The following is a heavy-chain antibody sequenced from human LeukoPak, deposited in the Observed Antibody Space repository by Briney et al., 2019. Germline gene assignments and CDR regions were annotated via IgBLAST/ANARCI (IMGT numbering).Heavy chain of an antibody. CDR3: ARLDIVVVPAPYPVPQKYGMDV. V-gene: IGHV4-61*01. J-gene: IGHJ6*02. CDR2: IYYSGST. D-gene: IGHD2-2*03. CDR1: GGSVSSGSYY. Sequence: SETLSLTCTVSGGSVSSGSYYWSWIRQPPGKGLEWIGHIYYSGSTNYNPSLKSRVTISVDTSKNQFSLKLSSVTAADTAVYYCARLDIVVVPAPYPVPQKYGMDVWGQGTTVTVSS.